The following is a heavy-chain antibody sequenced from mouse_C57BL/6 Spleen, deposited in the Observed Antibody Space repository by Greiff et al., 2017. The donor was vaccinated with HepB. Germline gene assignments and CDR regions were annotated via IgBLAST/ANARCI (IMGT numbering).Heavy chain of an antibody. J-gene: IGHJ3*01. CDR3: ARWAPHDGYYDGSY. V-gene: IGHV1-59*01. CDR2: IDPSDSYT. D-gene: IGHD2-3*01. CDR1: GYTFTSYW. Sequence: QVQLQQPGAELVRPGTSVKLSCKASGYTFTSYWMHWVKQRPGQGLEWIGVIDPSDSYTNYNQKFKGKATLTVDTSSSTAYMQLSSLTSEDSAVYYCARWAPHDGYYDGSYWGQGTLVTVSA.